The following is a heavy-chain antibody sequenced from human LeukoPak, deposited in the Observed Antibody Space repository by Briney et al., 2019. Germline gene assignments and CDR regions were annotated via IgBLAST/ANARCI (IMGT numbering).Heavy chain of an antibody. V-gene: IGHV3-23*01. CDR2: ISGSDGSI. CDR3: AKDLDDYYDSSGSGNY. D-gene: IGHD3-22*01. Sequence: TGGSLRLSCAASGFTFSNYAMNWVPQAPRKGLEWGSGISGSDGSIYYGDSVKGRFTISRDNSKNTLYLKMNSLRAEDTAIYYCAKDLDDYYDSSGSGNYWGQGALVTVSS. J-gene: IGHJ4*02. CDR1: GFTFSNYA.